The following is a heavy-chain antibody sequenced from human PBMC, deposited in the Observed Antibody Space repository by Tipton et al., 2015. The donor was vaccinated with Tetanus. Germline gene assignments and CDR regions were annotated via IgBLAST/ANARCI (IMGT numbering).Heavy chain of an antibody. Sequence: SLRLSCVASGVTISSYEVNWVRQAPGKGLEWLSYISSSETGTVIYYADSVKGRFTISRDSAKNSVYLQMTSLRVEDTALYYCARRGVAMSGHYGMDVWGQGATVTVSS. CDR2: ISSSETGTVI. CDR1: GVTISSYE. V-gene: IGHV3-48*03. J-gene: IGHJ6*02. CDR3: ARRGVAMSGHYGMDV. D-gene: IGHD3-10*01.